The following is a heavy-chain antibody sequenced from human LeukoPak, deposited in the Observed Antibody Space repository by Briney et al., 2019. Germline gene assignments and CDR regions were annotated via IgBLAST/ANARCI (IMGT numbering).Heavy chain of an antibody. V-gene: IGHV4-39*01. Sequence: SDTLSLTCTVSGGSISSSNYYWGWLRQPPGKGLVWFGSIYYSGTTYYNPSLKSRVTISVDRSENQFSLKVSSVTAADTAVYYCARVFSPYYCYMDVWGKGTTVTVSS. J-gene: IGHJ6*03. CDR3: ARVFSPYYCYMDV. CDR1: GGSISSSNYY. CDR2: IYYSGTT.